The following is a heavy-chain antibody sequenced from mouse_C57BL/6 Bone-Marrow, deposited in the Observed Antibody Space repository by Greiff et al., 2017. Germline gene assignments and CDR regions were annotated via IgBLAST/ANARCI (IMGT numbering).Heavy chain of an antibody. D-gene: IGHD2-3*01. V-gene: IGHV1-61*01. CDR2: IYPSDGET. J-gene: IGHJ2*01. CDR3: AGGYYSYYFDY. CDR1: GYTFTSYW. Sequence: VQLQQPGAELVRPGSSVKLSCKASGYTFTSYWMDWVKQRPGQGLEWIGNIYPSDGETHYNQKFKDKATLTVDKSSSTAYMQLSSLTSEDSAVYYCAGGYYSYYFDYWGQGTTLTVSS.